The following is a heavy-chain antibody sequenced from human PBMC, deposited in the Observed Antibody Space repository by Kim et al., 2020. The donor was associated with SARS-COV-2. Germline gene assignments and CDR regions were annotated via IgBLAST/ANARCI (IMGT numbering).Heavy chain of an antibody. V-gene: IGHV3-23*01. CDR1: GFTFSSYA. J-gene: IGHJ6*02. Sequence: GGSLRLSCAASGFTFSSYAMSWVRQAPGKGLEWVSAISGSGGSTYYADSVKGRFTISRDNSKNTLYLQMNSLRAEDTAVYYCARITIFGVVIMGGMDVWGQGTTVTVSS. CDR2: ISGSGGST. D-gene: IGHD3-3*01. CDR3: ARITIFGVVIMGGMDV.